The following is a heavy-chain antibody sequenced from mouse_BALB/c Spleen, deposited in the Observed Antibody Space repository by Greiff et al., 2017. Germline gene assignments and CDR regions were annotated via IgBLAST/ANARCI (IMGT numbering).Heavy chain of an antibody. CDR1: GFTFSSYT. CDR2: ISSGGGNT. J-gene: IGHJ2*01. Sequence: EVQLVESGGGLVKPGGSLKLSCAASGFTFSSYTMSWVRQTPEKRLEWVATISSGGGNTYYPDSVKGRFTISRDNAKNNLYLQMSSLRSEDTALYYCARYDRQSFDYWGQGTTLTVSS. CDR3: ARYDRQSFDY. V-gene: IGHV5-9*03.